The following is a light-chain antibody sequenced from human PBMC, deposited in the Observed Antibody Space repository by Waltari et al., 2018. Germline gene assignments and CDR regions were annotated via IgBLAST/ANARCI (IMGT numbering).Light chain of an antibody. J-gene: IGLJ3*02. CDR3: SSYITTTWV. Sequence: QSALTQPASVSGSPGQSITVSCTGTSSDVGNYNYVSWYQQHPGKAPKLMIYDVTKRPAGVSSRFSGSKSGNTASLTSSGLQAEDEADYYCSSYITTTWVFGGGTRLTVL. V-gene: IGLV2-14*01. CDR2: DVT. CDR1: SSDVGNYNY.